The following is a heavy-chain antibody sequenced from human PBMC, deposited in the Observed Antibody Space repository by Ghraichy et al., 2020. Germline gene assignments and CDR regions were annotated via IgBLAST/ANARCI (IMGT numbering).Heavy chain of an antibody. CDR1: DDSISGYF. CDR2: MHNTGTT. J-gene: IGHJ4*02. CDR3: AREKVYPNNYFDY. Sequence: SQTLSLTCSVSDDSISGYFWNWIRQPPGKRLEWIANMHNTGTTNYNPSLKSRATLSIDTSKNQFSLMLSSVTAADTAVYYFAREKVYPNNYFDYWGGGTLVTVSS. V-gene: IGHV4-59*01. D-gene: IGHD2-8*01.